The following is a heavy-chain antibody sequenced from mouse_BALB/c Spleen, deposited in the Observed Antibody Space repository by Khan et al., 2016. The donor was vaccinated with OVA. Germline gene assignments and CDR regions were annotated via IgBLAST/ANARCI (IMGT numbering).Heavy chain of an antibody. CDR3: ARSGFEAWFAC. CDR1: GYSITSDYA. CDR2: INYSDNT. Sequence: VQLKESGPGLVKPSQSLSLTCTVTGYSITSDYAWNWIRQFPGNKLEWMGYINYSDNTSYNPSLKSRISITRDTSKNQFFLQLNSVTTEDTATYYCARSGFEAWFACWGQGTLVTVSA. J-gene: IGHJ3*01. V-gene: IGHV3-2*02.